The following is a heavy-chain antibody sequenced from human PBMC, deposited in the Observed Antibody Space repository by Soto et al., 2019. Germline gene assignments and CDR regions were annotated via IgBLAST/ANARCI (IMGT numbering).Heavy chain of an antibody. V-gene: IGHV3-15*01. J-gene: IGHJ4*02. CDR2: IKSKTDGGTT. Sequence: PGGSLRLSCAASGFTFSSYWMSWVRQAPGKGLEWVGRIKSKTDGGTTDYAAPVKGRFTISRDDSKNTLYLQMNSLKTEDTAVYYCTTDLAYWNYWYWGQGTLVTVSS. CDR3: TTDLAYWNYWY. CDR1: GFTFSSYW. D-gene: IGHD1-7*01.